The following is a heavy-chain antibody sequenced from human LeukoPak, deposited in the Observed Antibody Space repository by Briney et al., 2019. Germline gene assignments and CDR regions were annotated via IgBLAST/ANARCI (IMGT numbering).Heavy chain of an antibody. CDR2: IYYSGSI. CDR3: ARDKVPGDF. CDR1: GGSISRYY. J-gene: IGHJ4*02. V-gene: IGHV4-59*01. Sequence: SETLSLTCTVSGGSISRYYWSWIRQPPGKGLEWIGYIYYSGSINYNPSLKSRATISVDTSKNHGSLKLSSVTAADTAVYYCARDKVPGDFWGPGTLVTVSS.